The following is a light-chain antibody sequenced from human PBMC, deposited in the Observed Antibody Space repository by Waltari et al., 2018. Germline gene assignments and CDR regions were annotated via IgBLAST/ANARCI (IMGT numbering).Light chain of an antibody. J-gene: IGKJ4*01. CDR2: AAS. CDR3: QQSYSTPPL. V-gene: IGKV1-39*01. Sequence: DIQMTQSPSSLSASVGDRVTIPCRASQSISSYLNWYQQKPGKAPKLLIYAASSLQSGVPSRFSGSGSGTDFTLTISSLQPEDFATYYCQQSYSTPPLFGGGTKVEIK. CDR1: QSISSY.